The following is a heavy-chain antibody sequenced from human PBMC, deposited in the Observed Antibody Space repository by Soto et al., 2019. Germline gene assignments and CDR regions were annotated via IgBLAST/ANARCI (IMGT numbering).Heavy chain of an antibody. J-gene: IGHJ6*02. V-gene: IGHV1-3*01. CDR1: GYTFTIYA. CDR3: ARERIAANYGMDV. Sequence: ASVKVSCKASGYTFTIYAMHWVLQSPGQRLEWMGWINAGNGNTKYSQKFQGRVTITRDTSASTAYMELSSLRSEDTAVYYCARERIAANYGMDVWGRGTTVTVS. CDR2: INAGNGNT. D-gene: IGHD6-6*01.